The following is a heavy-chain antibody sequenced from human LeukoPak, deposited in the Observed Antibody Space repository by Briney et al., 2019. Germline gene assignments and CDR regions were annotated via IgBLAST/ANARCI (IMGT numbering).Heavy chain of an antibody. CDR2: IYYSGST. CDR3: ARHYGGNAVDY. CDR1: GGSISSSSYD. V-gene: IGHV4-39*01. J-gene: IGHJ4*02. Sequence: NSSETLSLTCTVSGGSISSSSYDWGWIRQPPGKGLEWIGSIYYSGSTYYNPSLKSRVTISVDTSKNQFSLKLSSVTAADTAVYYCARHYGGNAVDYWGQGTLVTVSS. D-gene: IGHD4-23*01.